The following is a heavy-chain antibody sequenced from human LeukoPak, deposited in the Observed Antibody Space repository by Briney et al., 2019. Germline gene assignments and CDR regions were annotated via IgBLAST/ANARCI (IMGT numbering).Heavy chain of an antibody. CDR2: ISSSGSTI. CDR3: AREGVADWFDP. J-gene: IGHJ5*02. CDR1: GFTFSSYW. V-gene: IGHV3-48*04. Sequence: PGGSLRLSCAASGFTFSSYWMSWVRQAPGKGLEWVSYISSSGSTIYYADSVKGRFTISRDNAKNSLYLQMNSLRAEDTAVYYCAREGVADWFDPWGQGTLVTVSS. D-gene: IGHD2-15*01.